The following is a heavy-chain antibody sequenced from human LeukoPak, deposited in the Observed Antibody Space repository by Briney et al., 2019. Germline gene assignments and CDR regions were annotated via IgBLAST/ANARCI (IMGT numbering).Heavy chain of an antibody. CDR2: ISGSNSYI. CDR1: GFTFNSYS. J-gene: IGHJ4*02. D-gene: IGHD6-13*01. Sequence: PGGSLRLSCAASGFTFNSYSMNWVRQAPGKGLEWVSSISGSNSYIYYADSMKGRFTISGDNAKNSLYLQMNSLRAEDTAAYYCARVGVFSSSWLLHWGQGTLVTVSS. V-gene: IGHV3-21*01. CDR3: ARVGVFSSSWLLH.